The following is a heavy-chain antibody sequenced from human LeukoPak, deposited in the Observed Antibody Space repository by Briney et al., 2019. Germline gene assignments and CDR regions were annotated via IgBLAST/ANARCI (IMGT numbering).Heavy chain of an antibody. Sequence: SETLSLTCTVSGGSISSGGYYWSWIRQHPGKGLEWIGYIYYSGSTYYNPSLKSRVSISVDTSKNQSSLRLSSVTAADTAVYYCARRVAHRSLDYWGQGTLVTVSS. D-gene: IGHD1-14*01. V-gene: IGHV4-31*03. CDR3: ARRVAHRSLDY. J-gene: IGHJ4*02. CDR1: GGSISSGGYY. CDR2: IYYSGST.